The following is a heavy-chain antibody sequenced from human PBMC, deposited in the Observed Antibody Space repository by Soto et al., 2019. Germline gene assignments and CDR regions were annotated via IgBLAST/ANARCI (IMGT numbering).Heavy chain of an antibody. J-gene: IGHJ6*02. D-gene: IGHD3-3*01. Sequence: GESLKISCKGSGYSFTSYWIGWVRQMPGKGLEWMGIIYPGDSDTRYSPSFQGQVTISADKSISTAYLQWSSLKASDTAVYYCARYNDFWSGYYFSPNYYYYYGMDVWGQGTTVTVSS. V-gene: IGHV5-51*01. CDR1: GYSFTSYW. CDR3: ARYNDFWSGYYFSPNYYYYYGMDV. CDR2: IYPGDSDT.